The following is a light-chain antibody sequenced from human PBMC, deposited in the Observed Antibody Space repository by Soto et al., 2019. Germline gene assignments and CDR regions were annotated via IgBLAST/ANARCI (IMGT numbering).Light chain of an antibody. CDR3: QQLNSYPL. CDR1: QGISSY. J-gene: IGKJ4*02. V-gene: IGKV1-9*01. Sequence: DIQLTQSPSFLSASVGDRVTITCRASQGISSYLAWYQQKPGKAPKLLIYAASTLQSGVPSRFSGSGSGTELTITISRLQPEDFATYYCQQLNSYPLFGGGTKVEIK. CDR2: AAS.